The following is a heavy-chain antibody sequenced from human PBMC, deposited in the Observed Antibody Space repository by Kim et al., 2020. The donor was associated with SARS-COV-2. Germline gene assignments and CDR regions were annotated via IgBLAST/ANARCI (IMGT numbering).Heavy chain of an antibody. Sequence: ASVKVSCKASGYTFTSYYMHWVRQAPGQGLEWMGIINPSGGSTSYAQKFQGRVTMTRDTSTSTVYMELSSLRSEDTAVYYCARVGSNYYDSSGGNWFDPWGQGTLVTVSS. D-gene: IGHD3-22*01. J-gene: IGHJ5*02. CDR1: GYTFTSYY. CDR3: ARVGSNYYDSSGGNWFDP. CDR2: INPSGGST. V-gene: IGHV1-46*01.